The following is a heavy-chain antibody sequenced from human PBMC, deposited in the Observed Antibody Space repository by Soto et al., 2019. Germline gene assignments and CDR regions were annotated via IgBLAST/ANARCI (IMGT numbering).Heavy chain of an antibody. Sequence: GGSLRLSCAASGFTFSSYAMHWVRQAPGKGLEWVAVISYDGSNKYYADSVKGRFTISRDNSKNTLYLQMNSLRAEDTAVYYCARERYCGGDCYSGLDYWGQGTLVTVSS. D-gene: IGHD2-21*02. CDR3: ARERYCGGDCYSGLDY. CDR2: ISYDGSNK. J-gene: IGHJ4*02. V-gene: IGHV3-30-3*01. CDR1: GFTFSSYA.